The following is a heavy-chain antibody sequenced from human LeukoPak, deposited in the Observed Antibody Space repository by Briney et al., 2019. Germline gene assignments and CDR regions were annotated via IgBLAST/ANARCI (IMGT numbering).Heavy chain of an antibody. CDR1: GYTCTSYG. CDR3: ARDTSESAPGDWYPLGPGWADY. V-gene: IGHV1-18*01. CDR2: ISAYNGNT. Sequence: ASVKVSCNASGYTCTSYGISWVRQAPGQGLEWRVWISAYNGNTNYAQKLQGRVTMTTDTSTSTAYMELRSLRSDDTAVYYCARDTSESAPGDWYPLGPGWADYWGQGTLVTVSS. D-gene: IGHD3/OR15-3a*01. J-gene: IGHJ4*02.